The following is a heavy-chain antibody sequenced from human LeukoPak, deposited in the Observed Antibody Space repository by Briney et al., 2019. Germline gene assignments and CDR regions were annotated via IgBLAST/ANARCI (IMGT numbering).Heavy chain of an antibody. V-gene: IGHV3-20*04. CDR3: ARDRYCSSTSCYSWFDP. CDR2: INWNGGST. D-gene: IGHD2-2*01. CDR1: GFTFDDYG. Sequence: PGGSLRLSCAASGFTFDDYGMSWVRQAPGKGLEWVSGINWNGGSTGYADSVKGRFTISRDNAKNTLYLQMNSLRAEDTAVYYCARDRYCSSTSCYSWFDPWGQGTLVTVSS. J-gene: IGHJ5*02.